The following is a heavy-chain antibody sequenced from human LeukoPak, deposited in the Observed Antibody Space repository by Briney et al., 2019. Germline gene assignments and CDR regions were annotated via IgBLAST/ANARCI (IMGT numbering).Heavy chain of an antibody. D-gene: IGHD3-22*01. CDR1: GYTFTDYY. CDR2: INPSGGST. CDR3: ARDLESYYDSSGYLDY. Sequence: ASVKVSCKASGYTFTDYYMHWVRQAPGQGLEWMGIINPSGGSTSYAQKFQGRVTMTRDTSTSTVYMELSSLRSEDTAVYYCARDLESYYDSSGYLDYWGQGTLVTVSS. J-gene: IGHJ4*02. V-gene: IGHV1-46*01.